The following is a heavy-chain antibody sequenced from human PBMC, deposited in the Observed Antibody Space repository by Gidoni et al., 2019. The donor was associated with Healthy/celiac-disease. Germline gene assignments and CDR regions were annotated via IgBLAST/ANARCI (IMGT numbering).Heavy chain of an antibody. CDR1: GYTFTTYG. D-gene: IGHD2-2*01. V-gene: IGHV1-18*01. Sequence: QVQLVQSGAEVKKPGASVKVSCKASGYTFTTYGISWVRQAPGQGLEWMGWISAYNGNTNYAQKPQGRVTMTTDTSTSTAYMELRSLRSDDTAVYYCAREGRYCSSTSCYRNWFDPWGQGTLVTVSS. CDR2: ISAYNGNT. CDR3: AREGRYCSSTSCYRNWFDP. J-gene: IGHJ5*02.